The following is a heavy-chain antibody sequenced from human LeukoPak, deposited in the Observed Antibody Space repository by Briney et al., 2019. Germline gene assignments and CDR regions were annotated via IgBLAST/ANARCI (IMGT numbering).Heavy chain of an antibody. Sequence: PGGSLRLSCAASGFTLSSYWMHWVRQAPGKGLVWVSRIKSDGSTTNYADSVKGRFTISRDNAKNTLYLQMNSLKAEDTAVHYCARGLAVGGTWFEPWGQGTLVTVSS. CDR1: GFTLSSYW. D-gene: IGHD6-19*01. V-gene: IGHV3-74*01. J-gene: IGHJ5*02. CDR2: IKSDGSTT. CDR3: ARGLAVGGTWFEP.